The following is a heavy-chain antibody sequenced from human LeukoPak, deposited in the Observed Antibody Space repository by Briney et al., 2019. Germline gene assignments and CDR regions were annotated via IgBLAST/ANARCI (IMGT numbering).Heavy chain of an antibody. V-gene: IGHV4-34*01. CDR2: INHSGST. J-gene: IGHJ4*02. D-gene: IGHD1-26*01. Sequence: SETLSRTCAVYGGSCSGYYRSWIRQPPGKGLEWIGEINHSGSTNYNPSLKSRVTISVDTSKNQFSLKLSSVTAADTAVYYCARRVIVGATMFDYWGQGTLVTVSS. CDR3: ARRVIVGATMFDY. CDR1: GGSCSGYY.